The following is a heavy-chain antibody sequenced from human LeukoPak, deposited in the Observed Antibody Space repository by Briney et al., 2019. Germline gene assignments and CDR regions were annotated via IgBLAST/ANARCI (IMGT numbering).Heavy chain of an antibody. D-gene: IGHD2-21*01. J-gene: IGHJ4*02. V-gene: IGHV3-53*01. Sequence: GGSLRLSCAASGFTVSSTYMSWVRQAPGKGLEWVSVIYKDGRIYYIDSVKGRFTISRDTSKNTLYLQMNSLRVEDTAVYYCASRHSSGGDCYFAGADPFDHWGQGTLVTVSS. CDR2: IYKDGRI. CDR3: ASRHSSGGDCYFAGADPFDH. CDR1: GFTVSSTY.